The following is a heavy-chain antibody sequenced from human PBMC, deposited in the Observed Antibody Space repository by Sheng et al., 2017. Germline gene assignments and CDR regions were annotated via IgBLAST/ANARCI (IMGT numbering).Heavy chain of an antibody. CDR1: GFTFSSYA. CDR3: ARDSYYYGMDV. CDR2: ISYDGSNK. Sequence: QVQLVESGGGVVQPGRSLRLSCAASGFTFSSYAMHWVRQAPGKGLEWVAVISYDGSNKYYADSVKGRFTISRDNSKNTLYLQMNSLRAEDTAVYYCARDSYYYGMDVWGQGTTVTVSS. J-gene: IGHJ6*02. V-gene: IGHV3-30*01.